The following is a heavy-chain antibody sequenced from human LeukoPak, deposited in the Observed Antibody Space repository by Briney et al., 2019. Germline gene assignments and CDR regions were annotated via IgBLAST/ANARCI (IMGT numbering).Heavy chain of an antibody. J-gene: IGHJ6*03. V-gene: IGHV4-59*01. Sequence: SETLSLTCTVSGGSISSYYWSWIRQPPGKGLEWIGYIYYSGSTNYNPSLKSRVTISVDTSKNQFSLKLSSVTAADTAVYYCARAPYSNYDYYYYMDVWGKGTTVTVSS. D-gene: IGHD4-11*01. CDR2: IYYSGST. CDR1: GGSISSYY. CDR3: ARAPYSNYDYYYYMDV.